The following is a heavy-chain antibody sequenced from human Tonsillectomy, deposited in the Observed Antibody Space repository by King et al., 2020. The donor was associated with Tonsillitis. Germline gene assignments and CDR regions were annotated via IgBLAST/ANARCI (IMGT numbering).Heavy chain of an antibody. D-gene: IGHD2-2*01. CDR1: GGSISGSSYF. Sequence: QLQESGPGLVRPSQTLSLICTVSGGSISGSSYFWSWIRQHPGKGLEWIGYIYYSGNTYYNPSLKSRLTISVDTSKNQFSLKLTSVTAADTAVYYCARERDYCSTTSCYFMDSWGQGTLVTVSS. CDR3: ARERDYCSTTSCYFMDS. J-gene: IGHJ4*02. CDR2: IYYSGNT. V-gene: IGHV4-31*03.